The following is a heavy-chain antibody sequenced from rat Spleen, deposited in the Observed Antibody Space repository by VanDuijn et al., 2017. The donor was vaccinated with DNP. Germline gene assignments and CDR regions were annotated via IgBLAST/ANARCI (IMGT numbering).Heavy chain of an antibody. CDR3: TREQHFHFDY. V-gene: IGHV5-46*01. CDR2: ISGSGGNT. CDR1: GFTISNFG. Sequence: EVQLVESGGGLVQPGGTMELSCAASGFTISNFGMTWVRQAPAKGLEWVANISGSGGNTYYRDSVKGRFTISRDNAQSSLYLQMNSLKSEDTATYYCTREQHFHFDYWGQGVMVTVSS. J-gene: IGHJ2*01. D-gene: IGHD1-10*01.